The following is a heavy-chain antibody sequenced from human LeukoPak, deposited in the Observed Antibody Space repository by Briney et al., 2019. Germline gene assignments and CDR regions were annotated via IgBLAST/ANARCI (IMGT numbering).Heavy chain of an antibody. D-gene: IGHD1-14*01. V-gene: IGHV3-30*18. CDR2: ISYDGSNK. CDR3: AKENQDY. Sequence: GGALRLSCAASGYTFSSYGMHWVRQAPGKGLEWVAVISYDGSNKYYADSVKGRFTISRDNSKNTLYLQMNSLRAEDTAVYYCAKENQDYWGQGTLVTVSS. CDR1: GYTFSSYG. J-gene: IGHJ4*02.